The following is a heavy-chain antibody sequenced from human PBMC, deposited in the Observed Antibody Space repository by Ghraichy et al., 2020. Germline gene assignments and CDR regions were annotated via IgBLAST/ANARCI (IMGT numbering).Heavy chain of an antibody. CDR1: GYTFTSYG. CDR3: ARDIRYSGSWGAFDI. Sequence: ASVKVSCKASGYTFTSYGISWVRQAPGQGLEWMGWISAYNGNTNYAQKLQGRVTMTPDTSTSTAYMELRSLRSDDTAVYYCARDIRYSGSWGAFDIWGQGTMVTVSS. J-gene: IGHJ3*02. CDR2: ISAYNGNT. V-gene: IGHV1-18*01. D-gene: IGHD1-26*01.